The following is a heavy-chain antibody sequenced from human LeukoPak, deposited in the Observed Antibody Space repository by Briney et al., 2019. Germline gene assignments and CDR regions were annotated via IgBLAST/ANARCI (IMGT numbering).Heavy chain of an antibody. Sequence: GGSLRLSCAASGFTFSSYSMNWVRQAPGKGLEWVAVISYDGSNKYYADSVKGRFTISRDNSKNTLYLQMNSLRAEDTAMYYCAKEVDTAFDYWGQGSLVTVSS. V-gene: IGHV3-30*18. CDR2: ISYDGSNK. J-gene: IGHJ4*02. CDR1: GFTFSSYS. CDR3: AKEVDTAFDY. D-gene: IGHD5-18*01.